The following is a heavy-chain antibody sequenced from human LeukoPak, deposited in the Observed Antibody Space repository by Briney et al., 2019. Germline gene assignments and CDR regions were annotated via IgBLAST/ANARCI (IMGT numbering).Heavy chain of an antibody. D-gene: IGHD3-16*01. CDR2: IYYSGST. CDR3: ARGRYGWLPFEY. J-gene: IGHJ4*02. Sequence: SETLSLTCTVSGGSMSSYYWSWIRQPPGKGLEWIGYIYYSGSTNYNPSLKSRVTISVDTSKNQFTLKLSSVTAADTAVYYCARGRYGWLPFEYWGQGTLVTVSS. CDR1: GGSMSSYY. V-gene: IGHV4-59*01.